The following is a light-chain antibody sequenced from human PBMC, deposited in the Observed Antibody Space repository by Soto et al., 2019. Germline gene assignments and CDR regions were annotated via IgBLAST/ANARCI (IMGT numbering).Light chain of an antibody. CDR2: LAS. V-gene: IGKV2-28*01. Sequence: DIVMTQSPLSLPVTPGDPAAISCRSSQSLLHSHGYNYLDWYLQKPGQSKQLMIYLASNRASGVTDRLSGRGSGTDFTLSIRTVEPGDVAVYDCMQALQAHITLGPGTRLATK. CDR3: MQALQAHIT. J-gene: IGKJ5*01. CDR1: QSLLHSHGYNY.